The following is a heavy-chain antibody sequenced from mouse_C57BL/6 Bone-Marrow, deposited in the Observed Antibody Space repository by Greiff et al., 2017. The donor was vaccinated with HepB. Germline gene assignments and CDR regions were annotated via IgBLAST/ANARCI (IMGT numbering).Heavy chain of an antibody. CDR2: IHPNSGST. V-gene: IGHV1-64*01. J-gene: IGHJ3*01. Sequence: VQLQQPGAELVKPGASVKLSCKASGYTFTSYWMHWVKQRPGQGLEWIGMIHPNSGSTNYNEKFKSKATLTVDKSSSTAYMQLSSLTSEDSAVYYCARHLHYYGSSPWFAYWGQGTLVTVSA. CDR1: GYTFTSYW. CDR3: ARHLHYYGSSPWFAY. D-gene: IGHD1-1*01.